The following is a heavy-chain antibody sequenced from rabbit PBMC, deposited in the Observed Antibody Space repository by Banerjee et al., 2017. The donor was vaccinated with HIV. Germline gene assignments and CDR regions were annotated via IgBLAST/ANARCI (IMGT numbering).Heavy chain of an antibody. J-gene: IGHJ4*01. V-gene: IGHV1S45*01. Sequence: QEQLVESGGGLVKPEGSLTLTCTASGFSFSSSHWICWVRQAPGKGLEWVACIYAGSSGRTYYASWAKGRFTISKTSSTTVTLQMTSLTAADTATYFCARDDGTAGDFNLWGQGTLVTVS. CDR1: GFSFSSSHW. D-gene: IGHD2-1*01. CDR2: IYAGSSGRT. CDR3: ARDDGTAGDFNL.